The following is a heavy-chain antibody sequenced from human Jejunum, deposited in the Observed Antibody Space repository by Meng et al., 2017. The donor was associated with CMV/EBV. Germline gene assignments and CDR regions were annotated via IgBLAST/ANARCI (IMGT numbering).Heavy chain of an antibody. CDR3: ARDMHREVVIQDY. Sequence: QVTLQESGPGLVKPSETLSLTCTVSGGSISDYYWSWIRQPAGKGLEWIGRIYSNGATNYNPSLKSRVTMSVDTSKNQFSLKLSSVTAADTAVYFCARDMHREVVIQDYWGQGTLVTVSS. CDR1: GGSISDYY. D-gene: IGHD3-10*01. J-gene: IGHJ4*02. CDR2: IYSNGAT. V-gene: IGHV4-4*07.